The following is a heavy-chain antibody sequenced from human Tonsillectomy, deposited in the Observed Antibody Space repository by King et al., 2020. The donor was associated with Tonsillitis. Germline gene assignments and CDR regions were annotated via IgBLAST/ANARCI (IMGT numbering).Heavy chain of an antibody. CDR3: AKDSGYCSGGSCWGDDACDI. CDR2: IYSGGSST. CDR1: GFTFSSYA. Sequence: VQLVESGGGLVQPGGSLRLSCAASGFTFSSYAMSWVRQAPGKGLEWVSVIYSGGSSTYYADSVKGRFTISRDNSKNTLYLQMNSLRAEDTAVYYCAKDSGYCSGGSCWGDDACDIWGQGTMVTVSS. D-gene: IGHD2-15*01. J-gene: IGHJ3*02. V-gene: IGHV3-23*03.